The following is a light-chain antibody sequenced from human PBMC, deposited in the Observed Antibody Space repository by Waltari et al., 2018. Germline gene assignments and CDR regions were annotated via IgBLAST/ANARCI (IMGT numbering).Light chain of an antibody. J-gene: IGKJ4*01. CDR2: DVS. V-gene: IGKV3-11*01. CDR1: QRIDSQ. Sequence: EIVLTQSPATLSLSPGERATLSCRASQRIDSQLAWYQQKPGQAPSLLIHDVSNRATGFPARFSGSGSGTDFTLSISSLEPEDSAFYYCQQRYDWPITFGGGTKVEIK. CDR3: QQRYDWPIT.